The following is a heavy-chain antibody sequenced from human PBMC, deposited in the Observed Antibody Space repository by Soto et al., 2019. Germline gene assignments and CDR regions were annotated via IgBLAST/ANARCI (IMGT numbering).Heavy chain of an antibody. J-gene: IGHJ4*02. Sequence: NPSETLSLTCTVSGGSISSGDYYWSWIRQPPGKGLEWIGYIYYSGSTYYNPSLKSRVTISVDTSKNQFSLKLSSVTAADTAVYYCARDIRRGGIIDYWGQGTLVTVYS. V-gene: IGHV4-30-4*01. CDR3: ARDIRRGGIIDY. CDR1: GGSISSGDYY. D-gene: IGHD3-10*01. CDR2: IYYSGST.